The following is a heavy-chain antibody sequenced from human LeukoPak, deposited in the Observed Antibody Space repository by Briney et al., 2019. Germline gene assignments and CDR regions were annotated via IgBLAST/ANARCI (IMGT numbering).Heavy chain of an antibody. D-gene: IGHD6-19*01. CDR1: GYTFTSYD. J-gene: IGHJ6*02. Sequence: GASVKVSCKASGYTFTSYDINWVRQATGQGLEWMGWMNPNSGNTSYAQKFQGRVTMTTNTSISTAYMELSSLRSEDTAVYYCARGPGPGSSGWYYYYYGMDVWGQGTTVTVSS. CDR3: ARGPGPGSSGWYYYYYGMDV. CDR2: MNPNSGNT. V-gene: IGHV1-8*01.